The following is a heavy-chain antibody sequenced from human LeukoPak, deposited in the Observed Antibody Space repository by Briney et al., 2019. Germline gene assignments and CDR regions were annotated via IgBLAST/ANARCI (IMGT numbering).Heavy chain of an antibody. Sequence: GGSLRLSCAASGFTFSSYSMNWVRQAPGKGLEWVSSISGSGNNTYYADSVKGRFTISRDNSKNTLYLQMNSLRAEDTAIFYCANIAAVAGTGDYWGQGTLVTVSS. CDR2: ISGSGNNT. J-gene: IGHJ4*02. CDR1: GFTFSSYS. CDR3: ANIAAVAGTGDY. D-gene: IGHD6-19*01. V-gene: IGHV3-23*01.